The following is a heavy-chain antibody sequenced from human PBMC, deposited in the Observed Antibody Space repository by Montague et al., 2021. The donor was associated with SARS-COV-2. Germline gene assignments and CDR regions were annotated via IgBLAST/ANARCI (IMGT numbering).Heavy chain of an antibody. CDR3: ARLGGSSWEIDY. J-gene: IGHJ4*02. Sequence: SLRLSCAASGFTFSSYWMSWVRQAPGKGLEWVANIKQDGSEKYYVDSVKGRFTISRDNAKNSLYLQMNSLRAEGTAVYYCARLGGSSWEIDYWGQGTLVTVSS. D-gene: IGHD6-13*01. CDR1: GFTFSSYW. V-gene: IGHV3-7*01. CDR2: IKQDGSEK.